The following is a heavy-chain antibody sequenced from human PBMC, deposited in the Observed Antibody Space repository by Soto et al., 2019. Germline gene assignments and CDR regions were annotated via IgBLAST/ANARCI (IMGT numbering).Heavy chain of an antibody. D-gene: IGHD4-17*01. CDR3: ARANTVTTDFDY. J-gene: IGHJ4*02. Sequence: WASVKVSCKASGYTFTGYYMHWVRRAPGQGLEWIGWTNPNSGGTNYAQKFQGRVTMTRDTSISTAYMELSRLRSDDTAVYYCARANTVTTDFDYWGQGTLVTVSS. CDR2: TNPNSGGT. CDR1: GYTFTGYY. V-gene: IGHV1-2*02.